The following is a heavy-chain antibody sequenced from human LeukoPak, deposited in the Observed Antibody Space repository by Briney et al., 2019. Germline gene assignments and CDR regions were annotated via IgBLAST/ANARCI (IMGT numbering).Heavy chain of an antibody. J-gene: IGHJ4*02. CDR3: ASSMDGGGYFDY. V-gene: IGHV4-34*01. D-gene: IGHD5-24*01. CDR1: GGSFSGYY. Sequence: SETLSLTCAVYGGSFSGYYWRWIRQPPGKGLEWIGEINHSGSTNYNPSLKSRVTISVDTSKNQFSLKLSSVTAADTAVYYCASSMDGGGYFDYWGQGTLVTVSS. CDR2: INHSGST.